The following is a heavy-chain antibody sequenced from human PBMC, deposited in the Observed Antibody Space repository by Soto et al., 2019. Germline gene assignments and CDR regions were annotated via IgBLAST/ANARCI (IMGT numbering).Heavy chain of an antibody. J-gene: IGHJ5*02. CDR2: INAYNGNT. V-gene: IGHV1-18*01. Sequence: GASVKVSCKASGYTFTSYGISWVRQAPGQGLERMGWINAYNGNTNYAQKLQGRVTMTTDTSTSTAYMQLNSVTAADTAVYYCARESAGSGKNNWFDPWGQGTLVTVSS. CDR1: GYTFTSYG. CDR3: ARESAGSGKNNWFDP. D-gene: IGHD3-10*01.